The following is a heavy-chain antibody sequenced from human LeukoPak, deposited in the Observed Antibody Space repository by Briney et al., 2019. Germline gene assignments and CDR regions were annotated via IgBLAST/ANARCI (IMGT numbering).Heavy chain of an antibody. J-gene: IGHJ4*02. Sequence: SETLSLTCTVSGGSISSYYWSWIRQPAGKGLEWIGRIFPSGSAKYNPSLRSRVTMSVDTSKNQFSLNLSSVTAADTAVYYCARESLGPGIDYWGQGTLVTVSS. CDR3: ARESLGPGIDY. V-gene: IGHV4-4*07. D-gene: IGHD1-14*01. CDR1: GGSISSYY. CDR2: IFPSGSA.